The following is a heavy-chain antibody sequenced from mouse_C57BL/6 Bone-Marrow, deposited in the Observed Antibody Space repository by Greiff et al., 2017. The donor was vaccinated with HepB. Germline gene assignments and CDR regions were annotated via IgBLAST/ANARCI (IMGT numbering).Heavy chain of an antibody. Sequence: QVQLQQSGAELVKPGASVKISCKASGYAFSSYWMNWVKRRPGKGLEWIGQIYPGDGDTNYNGKFKGKATLTADKSSSTAYMQLSSLTSEDSAVYYCAGHYYYGSSYEAMDYWGQGTSVTVSS. CDR3: AGHYYYGSSYEAMDY. V-gene: IGHV1-80*01. J-gene: IGHJ4*01. CDR2: IYPGDGDT. D-gene: IGHD1-1*01. CDR1: GYAFSSYW.